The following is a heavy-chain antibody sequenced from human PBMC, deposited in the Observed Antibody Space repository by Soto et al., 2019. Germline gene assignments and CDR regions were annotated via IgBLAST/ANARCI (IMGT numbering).Heavy chain of an antibody. J-gene: IGHJ3*02. D-gene: IGHD2-15*01. CDR3: ARAYSDAFDS. V-gene: IGHV3-11*01. CDR1: GFTFSDYY. Sequence: PGGSLRLSCAASGFTFSDYYMTWIRQAPGKGLEWVSYISSSGTAIYYPDSVRGRFTISRDNAKNSLYLQMSSLRAEDTAVYYCARAYSDAFDSWGQGTLVTVSS. CDR2: ISSSGTAI.